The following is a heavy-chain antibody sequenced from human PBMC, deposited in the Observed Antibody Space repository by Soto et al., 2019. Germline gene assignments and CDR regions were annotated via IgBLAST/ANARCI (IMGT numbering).Heavy chain of an antibody. CDR3: ARDKSQYSSSWYGYHYYYGMDV. CDR1: GYTFTGYY. V-gene: IGHV1-2*04. D-gene: IGHD6-13*01. J-gene: IGHJ6*02. Sequence: GASVKVSCKASGYTFTGYYMHWVRQAPGQGLEWMGWINPNSGGTNYAQKFQGWVTMTRDTSISTAYMELSRLRSDDTAVYYCARDKSQYSSSWYGYHYYYGMDVWGQGTTVTVSS. CDR2: INPNSGGT.